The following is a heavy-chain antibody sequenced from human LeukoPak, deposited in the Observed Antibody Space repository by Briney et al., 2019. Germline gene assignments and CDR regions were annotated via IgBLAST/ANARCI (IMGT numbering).Heavy chain of an antibody. D-gene: IGHD3-10*01. V-gene: IGHV3-74*01. Sequence: RGSLSPSCAVSGFSSSSYWMHWVSQAPGKGLVWVSRTNSDGSSRSYADSVKGRFTISRDNAKNTLYLQMNSVRAEDTAVYYCARDACNGSRDMDLTGEGDTVTVSS. CDR2: TNSDGSSR. J-gene: IGHJ6*04. CDR3: ARDACNGSRDMDL. CDR1: GFSSSSYW.